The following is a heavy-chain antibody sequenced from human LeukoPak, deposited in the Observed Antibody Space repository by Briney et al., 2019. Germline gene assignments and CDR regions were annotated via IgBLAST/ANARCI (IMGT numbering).Heavy chain of an antibody. CDR2: TYYRSKSYS. CDR1: SDSVSSKNGA. CDR3: ASDVGTSGWYTFDY. D-gene: IGHD6-19*01. V-gene: IGHV6-1*01. Sequence: SQTLPLTCAISSDSVSSKNGAWNWVTQSPSGGLEWLGRTYYRSKSYSDYAESVQGRMAINHDTSKNEFSLQLHCVTDEDTAVYYCASDVGTSGWYTFDYWGQGTLVTVSS. J-gene: IGHJ4*02.